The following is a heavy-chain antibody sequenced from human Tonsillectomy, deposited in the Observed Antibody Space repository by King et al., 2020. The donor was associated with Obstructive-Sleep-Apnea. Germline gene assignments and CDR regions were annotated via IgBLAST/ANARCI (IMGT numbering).Heavy chain of an antibody. V-gene: IGHV4-39*07. D-gene: IGHD3-22*01. CDR2: IYYSGST. Sequence: QLQESGPGLVKPSETLSLTCTVSGGSISSSSYYWGWIRQPPGKGLEWIGSIYYSGSTYYNPSLKSRVTISGDTSKNQFSLKLSSVTASDTAVYYCARETHYYDSSGYLSYFDYWGQGTLVTVSS. J-gene: IGHJ4*02. CDR3: ARETHYYDSSGYLSYFDY. CDR1: GGSISSSSYY.